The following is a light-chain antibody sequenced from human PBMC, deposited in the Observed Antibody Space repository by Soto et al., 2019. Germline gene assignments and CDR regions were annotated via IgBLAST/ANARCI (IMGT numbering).Light chain of an antibody. CDR3: QQRSNWPPIT. Sequence: IVLTQSPGTLSLSPGERATLSCRASQSVSSNLAWYQQKPGQAPRLLIYGASTRATGIPARFSGSGSGTEFTLTISSPEPEDFAVYYCQQRSNWPPITFGQGTRLEIK. J-gene: IGKJ5*01. CDR1: QSVSSN. V-gene: IGKV3-11*01. CDR2: GAS.